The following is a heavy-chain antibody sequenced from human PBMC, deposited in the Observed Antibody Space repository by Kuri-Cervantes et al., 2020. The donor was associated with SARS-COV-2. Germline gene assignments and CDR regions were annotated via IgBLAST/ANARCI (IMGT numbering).Heavy chain of an antibody. V-gene: IGHV1-58*02. Sequence: AVNVSCKTSGFTFTGSTIQWVRQARGQGREWIGWIVVGSGDTSYAQEFQGRVAITADKSTSTAYMELSSLRSEDTAVYYCAREGAGTLYTSRYYGMDVWGQGTTVTVSS. J-gene: IGHJ6*02. D-gene: IGHD3-10*01. CDR2: IVVGSGDT. CDR1: GFTFTGST. CDR3: AREGAGTLYTSRYYGMDV.